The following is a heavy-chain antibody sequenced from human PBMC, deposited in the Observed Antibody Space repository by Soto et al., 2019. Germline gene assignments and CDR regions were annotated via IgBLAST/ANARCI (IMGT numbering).Heavy chain of an antibody. V-gene: IGHV3-30*18. Sequence: GGSLRLSCAASGFTFSSYGMHWVRQAPGKGLEWVAVISYDGSNKYYADSVKGRFTISRDNSKNTLYLQMNSLRAEDTAVYYYSKEYYDSSGYYGYWGQGTLATVSS. CDR1: GFTFSSYG. CDR3: SKEYYDSSGYYGY. CDR2: ISYDGSNK. D-gene: IGHD3-22*01. J-gene: IGHJ4*02.